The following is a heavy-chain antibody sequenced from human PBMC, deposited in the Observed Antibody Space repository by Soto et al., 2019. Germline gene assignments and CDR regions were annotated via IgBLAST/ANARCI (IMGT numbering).Heavy chain of an antibody. Sequence: PGGSLRLSCAASGFTVSSNYMSWVRQAPGKGLEWVSVIYSGGSTYYADSVKGRFTISRDNSKNTLYLQMNSLRAEDTAVYYCARRRIAARPWDYYGMDVWGQGTTVTVSS. D-gene: IGHD6-6*01. V-gene: IGHV3-66*04. CDR3: ARRRIAARPWDYYGMDV. CDR1: GFTVSSNY. CDR2: IYSGGST. J-gene: IGHJ6*02.